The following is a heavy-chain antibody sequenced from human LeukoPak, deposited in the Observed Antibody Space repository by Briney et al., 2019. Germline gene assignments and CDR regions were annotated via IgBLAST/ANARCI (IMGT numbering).Heavy chain of an antibody. CDR1: GFTFSSYG. J-gene: IGHJ4*02. CDR2: IRYDGSDK. V-gene: IGHV3-30*02. D-gene: IGHD3-22*01. CDR3: TSTYYYDSSGYYSSCYFDY. Sequence: GGSLRLSCAASGFTFSSYGMHWVRQAPGKGLEWVAFIRYDGSDKYYADSVKGRFAISRDNSKKTLYLQMNSLKTEDTAVYYCTSTYYYDSSGYYSSCYFDYWGQGTLVTVSS.